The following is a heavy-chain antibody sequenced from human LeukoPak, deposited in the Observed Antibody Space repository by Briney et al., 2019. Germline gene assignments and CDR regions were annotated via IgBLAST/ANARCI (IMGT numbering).Heavy chain of an antibody. CDR3: ATAPGDIAFDY. D-gene: IGHD3-9*01. CDR1: GFTFSSYS. J-gene: IGHJ4*02. CDR2: ISSSSTYI. Sequence: GGSLRLSCAASGFTFSSYSMNWVRQAPGKGLEWVSSISSSSTYIYYADSVKGRFAISRDNAKKSLFLQMNSLGAEDTAVYYCATAPGDIAFDYWGQGTLVTVSS. V-gene: IGHV3-21*01.